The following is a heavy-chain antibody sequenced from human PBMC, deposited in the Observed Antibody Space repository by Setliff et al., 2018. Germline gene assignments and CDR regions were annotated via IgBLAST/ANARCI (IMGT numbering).Heavy chain of an antibody. CDR1: GGSISSGDYY. CDR2: IYYSGST. J-gene: IGHJ6*03. V-gene: IGHV4-39*07. Sequence: PSETLSLTCTVSGGSISSGDYYWSWIRQPPGKGLEWIGSIYYSGSTYYNPSLKSRVTISVDTSKNQFSLKLSSVTAADMAVYYCAREQWLDPPGYYYMDVWAKGTTVTVSS. CDR3: AREQWLDPPGYYYMDV. D-gene: IGHD6-19*01.